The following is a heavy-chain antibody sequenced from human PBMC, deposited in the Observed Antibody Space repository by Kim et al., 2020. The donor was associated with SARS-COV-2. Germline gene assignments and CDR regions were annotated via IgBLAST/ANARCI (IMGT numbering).Heavy chain of an antibody. CDR2: INPDGSMT. V-gene: IGHV3-74*01. D-gene: IGHD2-8*02. CDR1: GFIFSNHW. CDR3: ATRAAGGASDV. Sequence: GGSLRLSCVASGFIFSNHWMNWVRQTPGKGLVWVSRINPDGSMTNYADSVKGRFTISRDNAKNTLYLQMNSLRAEDTAVYYGATRAAGGASDVWGQGTKVTVSS. J-gene: IGHJ6*02.